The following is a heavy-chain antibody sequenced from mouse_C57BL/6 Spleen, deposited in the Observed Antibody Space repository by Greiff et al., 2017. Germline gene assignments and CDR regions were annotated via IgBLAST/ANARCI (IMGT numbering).Heavy chain of an antibody. J-gene: IGHJ2*01. CDR1: GYTFTSYW. CDR2: LYPGSGST. V-gene: IGHV1-55*01. CDR3: ASSDGGYYFDY. D-gene: IGHD1-2*01. Sequence: QVQLQQPGAELVKPGASVKMSCKASGYTFTSYWITWVKQRPGQGLEWIGDLYPGSGSTNYNEQFKSKATLTVDTSSSTVYMQLSSLASVDSAVYYSASSDGGYYFDYWGQGTTLTVSS.